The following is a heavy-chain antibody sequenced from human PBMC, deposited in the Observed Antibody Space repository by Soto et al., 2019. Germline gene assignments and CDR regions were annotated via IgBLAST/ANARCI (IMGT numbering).Heavy chain of an antibody. CDR3: ARVRDTSGYHYYFDY. Sequence: SETLSLTCTVSGGSISSYYWSWIRQPPGKGLEWIGRIYYSGSTYYNPSLKSRVTISADTSKNQFSLKLSSVTAADTAMYFCARVRDTSGYHYYFDYWGQGSLVTVSS. V-gene: IGHV4-59*01. D-gene: IGHD3-9*01. CDR1: GGSISSYY. J-gene: IGHJ4*02. CDR2: IYYSGST.